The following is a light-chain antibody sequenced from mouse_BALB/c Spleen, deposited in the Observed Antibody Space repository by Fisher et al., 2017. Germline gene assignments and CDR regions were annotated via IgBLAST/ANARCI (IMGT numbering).Light chain of an antibody. J-gene: IGKJ4*01. V-gene: IGKV4-79*01. Sequence: IVLTQTTAIMSASPGEKVTMTCTASSSVSSSYLHWYQQKPGSSPKLWIYSTSNLASGVPARFSGSGSGTSYSLTISSMEGEDAATYYCQQWSSNPFTFGSGTKLEIK. CDR2: STS. CDR3: QQWSSNPFT. CDR1: SSVSSSY.